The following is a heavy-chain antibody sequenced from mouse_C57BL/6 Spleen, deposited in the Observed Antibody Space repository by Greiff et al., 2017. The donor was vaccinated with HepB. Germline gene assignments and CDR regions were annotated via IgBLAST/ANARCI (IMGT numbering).Heavy chain of an antibody. CDR1: GFTFSSYA. CDR3: TRDNDYDAMDY. D-gene: IGHD1-3*01. V-gene: IGHV5-9-1*02. CDR2: ISSGGDYI. Sequence: EVKLLESGEGLVKPGGSLKLSCAASGFTFSSYAMSWVRQTPEKRLEWVAYISSGGDYIYYADTVKGRFTISRDNARNTLYLQMSSLKSEDTAMYYCTRDNDYDAMDYWGQGTSVTASS. J-gene: IGHJ4*01.